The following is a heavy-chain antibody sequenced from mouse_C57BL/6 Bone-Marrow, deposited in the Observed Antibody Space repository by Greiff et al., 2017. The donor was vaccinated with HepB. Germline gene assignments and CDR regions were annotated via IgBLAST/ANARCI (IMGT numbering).Heavy chain of an antibody. CDR3: ARDSSGLYAMDY. Sequence: QVHVKQPGAELVKPGASVKLSCKASGYTFTSYWMQWVKQRPGQGLEWIGEIDPSDSYTNYNQKFKGKATLTVDTSSSTAYMQLSSLTSEDSAVYYCARDSSGLYAMDYGGQGTSVTVSS. V-gene: IGHV1-50*01. CDR1: GYTFTSYW. CDR2: IDPSDSYT. J-gene: IGHJ4*01. D-gene: IGHD3-2*02.